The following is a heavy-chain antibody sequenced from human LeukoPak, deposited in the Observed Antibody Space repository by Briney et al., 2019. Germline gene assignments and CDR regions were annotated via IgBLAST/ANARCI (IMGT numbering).Heavy chain of an antibody. Sequence: SETLSLTCTVSGGSLSSYYWSWIRQPPGKGLEWIGYIYYSGSTNYNPSLKSRVTISVDTSKNQFSLKLSSVTAADTAVYYCARARGSRSYYYYGMDVWGQGTTVTVSS. CDR2: IYYSGST. D-gene: IGHD3-10*01. V-gene: IGHV4-59*01. CDR1: GGSLSSYY. J-gene: IGHJ6*02. CDR3: ARARGSRSYYYYGMDV.